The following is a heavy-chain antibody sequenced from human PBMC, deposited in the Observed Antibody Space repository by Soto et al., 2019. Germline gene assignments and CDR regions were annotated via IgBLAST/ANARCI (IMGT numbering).Heavy chain of an antibody. J-gene: IGHJ4*02. CDR1: GFTFSSYG. Sequence: QVQLVESGGGVVQPGRSLRLSCAASGFTFSSYGMHWVRQAPGNGLEWVAVISYDGSNKYYADSVKGRFTISRDNSKNTLYLQMNSLRAEDTAVYYCAKDSSGFNDYWGQGTLVTVSS. V-gene: IGHV3-30*18. D-gene: IGHD6-19*01. CDR2: ISYDGSNK. CDR3: AKDSSGFNDY.